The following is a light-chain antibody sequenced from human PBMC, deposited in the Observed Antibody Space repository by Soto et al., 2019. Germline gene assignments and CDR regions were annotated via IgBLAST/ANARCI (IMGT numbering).Light chain of an antibody. J-gene: IGKJ2*01. CDR2: GAS. CDR3: QQYINWPPLYT. Sequence: EIVMTQSPATLSVSPGERATLSCRASQSVSSNLAWYQQKPGQAPRLLIYGASTRATGIPARFSGSGSGTEFTLTISILQSEDFAVYYCQQYINWPPLYTFGQGTKLEIK. V-gene: IGKV3-15*01. CDR1: QSVSSN.